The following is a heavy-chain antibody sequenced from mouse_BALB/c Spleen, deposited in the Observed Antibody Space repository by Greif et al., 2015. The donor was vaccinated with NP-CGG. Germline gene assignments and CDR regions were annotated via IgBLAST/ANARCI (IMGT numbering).Heavy chain of an antibody. CDR1: GYTFISYY. CDR3: TRGRRRDFDF. J-gene: IGHJ2*01. Sequence: VQLQQSGAELVKPGAPVKLSCKASGYTFISYYMYWVKQRPGQGLEWIGEINPSNGGANLNEKFKSKATLTVDKSSSTAYMQLSSLTSEDSAVYFCTRGRRRDFDFWGQVTTLTVSS. CDR2: INPSNGGA. D-gene: IGHD1-2*01. V-gene: IGHV1S81*02.